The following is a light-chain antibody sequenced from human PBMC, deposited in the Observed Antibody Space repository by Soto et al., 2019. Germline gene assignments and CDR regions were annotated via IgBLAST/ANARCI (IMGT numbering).Light chain of an antibody. Sequence: DIVLTQSPGTLSLSPGERATLSCRASQSVSSSHLAWYQQKPGQAPRLFIYGASSRATGIPDRFSGSGSGTYFTLTISRLQPEDFAVYYCQQYGSARTFGGGTKVEIK. V-gene: IGKV3-20*01. J-gene: IGKJ4*01. CDR2: GAS. CDR3: QQYGSART. CDR1: QSVSSSH.